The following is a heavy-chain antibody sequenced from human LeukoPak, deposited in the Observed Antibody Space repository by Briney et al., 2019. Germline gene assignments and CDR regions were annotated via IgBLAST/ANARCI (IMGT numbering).Heavy chain of an antibody. CDR3: ARAPRVNWNDGVGAFDI. CDR1: GFTVSSNY. D-gene: IGHD1-20*01. Sequence: GGSLRLSCAASGFTVSSNYMSWVRQAPGKGLEWVSSISSSSSYIYYADSVKGRFTISRDNAKNSLYLQMNSLRAEDTAVYYCARAPRVNWNDGVGAFDIWGQGTMVTVSS. V-gene: IGHV3-21*01. J-gene: IGHJ3*02. CDR2: ISSSSSYI.